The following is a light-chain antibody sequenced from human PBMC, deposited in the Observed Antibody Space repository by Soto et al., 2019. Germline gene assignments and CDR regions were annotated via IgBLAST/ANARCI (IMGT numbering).Light chain of an antibody. CDR1: QSISAW. J-gene: IGKJ1*01. CDR2: DAS. CDR3: QHYHDYHWT. Sequence: DIQMTQSPSTLSASVGDRVTITCRASQSISAWLAWYQQKPGEAPTLLIYDASSLESGVPSRFSGGGSETEFTLTISSLQPDDVATYYCQHYHDYHWTFGQGTKVEIK. V-gene: IGKV1-5*01.